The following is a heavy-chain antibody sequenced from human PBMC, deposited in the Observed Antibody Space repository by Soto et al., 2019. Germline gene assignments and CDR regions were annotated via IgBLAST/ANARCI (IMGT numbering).Heavy chain of an antibody. J-gene: IGHJ6*02. CDR2: ISYDGSNK. CDR1: GFTFSSYA. CDR3: ARELWVYYYGMDV. D-gene: IGHD5-18*01. V-gene: IGHV3-30-3*01. Sequence: GGSLRLSCAASGFTFSSYAMHWVRQAPGKGLEWVAVISYDGSNKYYADSVKGRFTIPRDNSKNTLYLQMNSLRAEDTAVYYCARELWVYYYGMDVWGQGTTVTVSS.